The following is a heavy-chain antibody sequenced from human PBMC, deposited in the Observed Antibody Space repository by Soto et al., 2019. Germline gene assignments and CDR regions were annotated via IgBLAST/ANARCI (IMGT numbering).Heavy chain of an antibody. V-gene: IGHV4-59*11. CDR3: ARGRGELDY. CDR1: DASISGHY. J-gene: IGHJ4*02. CDR2: IFSSGNT. D-gene: IGHD1-26*01. Sequence: QVHLQESGPRLVKPSETVSLTCAVSDASISGHYWSWIRQPPGKGLEWIGYIFSSGNTNYNPSLKSRVSISVDTSKNQISLKLSSVTAADTAVYYCARGRGELDYLGQGTLVTVSS.